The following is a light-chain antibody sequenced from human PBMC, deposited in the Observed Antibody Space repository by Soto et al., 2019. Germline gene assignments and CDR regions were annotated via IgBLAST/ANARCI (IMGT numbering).Light chain of an antibody. CDR1: SGHSNYA. V-gene: IGLV4-69*01. CDR3: QTWGSGIVV. Sequence: QLVLTQSPSASASLGASVKLTCTLSSGHSNYAIAWHQQQSEKGPRYLMKLNSDGSHSKGDGIPDRFSGSCSGAERYLTISSLQSEDEADYYCQTWGSGIVVFGGGTKLTVL. CDR2: LNSDGSH. J-gene: IGLJ2*01.